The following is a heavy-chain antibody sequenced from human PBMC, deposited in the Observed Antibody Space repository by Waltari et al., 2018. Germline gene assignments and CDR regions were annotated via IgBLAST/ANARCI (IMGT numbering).Heavy chain of an antibody. Sequence: QVQLVQSGAEVQKPGASVKVSCKVSGYTLTELSMPWVRQAPGKGLEWMGGFDPEDGETIYAQKCQGRVTMTEDTSTDTAYMELSSLRSEDTAVYYCATAPKPQQLVRSWGQGTLVTVSS. J-gene: IGHJ4*02. D-gene: IGHD6-13*01. V-gene: IGHV1-24*01. CDR2: FDPEDGET. CDR1: GYTLTELS. CDR3: ATAPKPQQLVRS.